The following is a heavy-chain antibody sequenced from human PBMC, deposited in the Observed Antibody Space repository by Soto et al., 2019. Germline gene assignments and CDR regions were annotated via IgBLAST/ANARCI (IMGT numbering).Heavy chain of an antibody. CDR2: IYYSGST. CDR1: GGSISSGDYY. J-gene: IGHJ6*02. Sequence: SETLSLTCNVSGGSISSGDYYWTWIRQPPGKGLEWIGYIYYSGSTNYNPSLKSRVTISVDTSKNQFSLKLSSVTAADTAVYYCARMVAAPGTNYYYGMDVWGQGTTVTVSS. CDR3: ARMVAAPGTNYYYGMDV. D-gene: IGHD6-13*01. V-gene: IGHV4-61*08.